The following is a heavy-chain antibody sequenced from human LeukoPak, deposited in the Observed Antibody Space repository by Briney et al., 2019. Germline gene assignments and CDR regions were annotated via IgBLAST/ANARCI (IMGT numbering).Heavy chain of an antibody. J-gene: IGHJ4*02. CDR2: INHSGST. Sequence: SETLSLTCAVYGGSFSGYYWSWIRQPPGKGPEWIGEINHSGSTNYNPSLKSRVTISVDTSKNQFSLKLSSVTAADTAVYYCARLVVVAVLDYWGQGTLVTVSS. D-gene: IGHD2-15*01. V-gene: IGHV4-34*01. CDR1: GGSFSGYY. CDR3: ARLVVVAVLDY.